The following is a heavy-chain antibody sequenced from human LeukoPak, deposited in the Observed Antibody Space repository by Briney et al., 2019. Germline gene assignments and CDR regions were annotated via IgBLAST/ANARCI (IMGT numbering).Heavy chain of an antibody. J-gene: IGHJ4*02. CDR1: GGSFSGYY. V-gene: IGHV4-34*01. Sequence: SETLSLTCAVYGGSFSGYYWSWIRQPPGKGLEWIGEINHSGSTNYNPSLKSRVTISVDTSKNQFSLKLSSVTAADTAVYYCASTDYYDFYFDYWAQGTLVTVSS. CDR3: ASTDYYDFYFDY. CDR2: INHSGST. D-gene: IGHD3-22*01.